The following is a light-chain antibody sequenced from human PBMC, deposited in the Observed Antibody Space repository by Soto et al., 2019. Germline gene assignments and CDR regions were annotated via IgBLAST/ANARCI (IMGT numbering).Light chain of an antibody. V-gene: IGLV1-40*01. CDR1: SSNIGAGYD. CDR3: QSYDNSPSGGYV. Sequence: QSVLTHPPSVSGAPGQRVTISCTGSSSNIGAGYDVHWYQQLPGTAPKLLIFGYSTRPSGVPDRFSGSKSGTSASLAITGLQAEDEADYYCQSYDNSPSGGYVFGSGTKVTVL. CDR2: GYS. J-gene: IGLJ1*01.